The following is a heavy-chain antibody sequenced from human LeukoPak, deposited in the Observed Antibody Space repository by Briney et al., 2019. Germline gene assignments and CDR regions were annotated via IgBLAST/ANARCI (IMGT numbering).Heavy chain of an antibody. D-gene: IGHD6-13*01. CDR2: IKRDGSEK. J-gene: IGHJ4*02. V-gene: IGHV3-7*01. CDR3: ARRSNSWDLDY. CDR1: GFTFSSYW. Sequence: PGGSLRLSCEASGFTFSSYWMSWVRQAPGKGLEWVAIIKRDGSEKYYVDSVKGRFTISRDNAKNSLYPQMNSLRAEDTAVYYCARRSNSWDLDYWGQGILVTVSS.